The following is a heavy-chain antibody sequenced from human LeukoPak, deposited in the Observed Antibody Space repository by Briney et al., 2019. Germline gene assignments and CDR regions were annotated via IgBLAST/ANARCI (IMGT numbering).Heavy chain of an antibody. V-gene: IGHV3-7*01. D-gene: IGHD3-3*01. J-gene: IGHJ1*01. Sequence: GGSLRLSCAASGFTFSSYWMSWVRQAPGKGLEWVANIKQDGSEKYYVDSVKGRFTISRDNAKNSLYLQMNSLRAEDTAVYYCAREYYDFWSGTSGGEYFQHWGQGTLVTVSS. CDR1: GFTFSSYW. CDR3: AREYYDFWSGTSGGEYFQH. CDR2: IKQDGSEK.